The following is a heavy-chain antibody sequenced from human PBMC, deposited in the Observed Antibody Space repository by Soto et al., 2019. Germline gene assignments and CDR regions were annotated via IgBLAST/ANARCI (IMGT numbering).Heavy chain of an antibody. CDR2: IDYSVSP. CDR3: ARELTGYRYGPGEVY. V-gene: IGHV4-30-4*01. J-gene: IGHJ4*02. D-gene: IGHD5-18*01. CDR1: GGSISSSDYY. Sequence: SETLSLTCTVSGGSISSSDYYCTWIRQPPGKGLEWIGYIDYSVSPYYNPSLKSRVIISVDTSKKQFYLTLTSMTAADTAVYYCARELTGYRYGPGEVYWGQGTRVTVSS.